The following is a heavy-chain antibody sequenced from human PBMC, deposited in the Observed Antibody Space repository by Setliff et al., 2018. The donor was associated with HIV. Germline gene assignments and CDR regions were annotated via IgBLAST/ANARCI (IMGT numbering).Heavy chain of an antibody. CDR3: ARTVTYYYDSSGYPWYYYGMDV. CDR2: MNPNSGNT. Sequence: ASVKVSCKASGYTFTNYGISWVRQAPGQGLEWMGWMNPNSGNTGYAQKFQGRVTMTRNTSISTAYMELSSLRSEDTAVYYCARTVTYYYDSSGYPWYYYGMDVWGQGTTVTVS. J-gene: IGHJ6*02. D-gene: IGHD3-22*01. V-gene: IGHV1-8*01. CDR1: GYTFTNYG.